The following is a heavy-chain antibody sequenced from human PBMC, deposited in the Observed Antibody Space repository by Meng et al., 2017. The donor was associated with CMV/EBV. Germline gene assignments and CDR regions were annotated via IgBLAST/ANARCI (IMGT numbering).Heavy chain of an antibody. CDR2: INHSGST. CDR3: ARSRYCSSTSCYRGNYYYYGMDV. D-gene: IGHD2-2*02. V-gene: IGHV4-34*01. Sequence: SQTLSLTCAVYGGSFRGYYWSWIRQPPGKGLEWIGEINHSGSTNYNPSLKSRVTISVDTSKNQFSLKLSSVTAADTAVYYCARSRYCSSTSCYRGNYYYYGMDVWGQGTTVTVSS. J-gene: IGHJ6*02. CDR1: GGSFRGYY.